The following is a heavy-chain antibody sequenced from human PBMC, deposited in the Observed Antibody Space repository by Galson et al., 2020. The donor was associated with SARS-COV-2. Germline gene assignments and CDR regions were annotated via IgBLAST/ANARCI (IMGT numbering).Heavy chain of an antibody. D-gene: IGHD4-17*01. Sequence: GGSLRLSCAAFGFTFSSYAMHWVRQAPAKGLEWVAVIPYDGSNKYYADSVKGRFTSSRDNSKNTLYLQMNSLRAEDTAVYYCAREDYGDYGFDYWGQGTLVTVSS. CDR1: GFTFSSYA. V-gene: IGHV3-30*04. J-gene: IGHJ4*02. CDR3: AREDYGDYGFDY. CDR2: IPYDGSNK.